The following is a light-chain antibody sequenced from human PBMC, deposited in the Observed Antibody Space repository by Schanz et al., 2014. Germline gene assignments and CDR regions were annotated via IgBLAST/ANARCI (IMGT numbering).Light chain of an antibody. Sequence: QSVLTQPPSASGSPGQSVTISCTGTSSDVGGYNYVSWYQQHPGKAPKLMIYGINKRPSGVPDRFSGSKSGNTASLTVSGALAEDEADYYYRSYAGNNGFYVFGTGTKLTVL. CDR2: GIN. V-gene: IGLV2-8*01. CDR3: RSYAGNNGFYV. J-gene: IGLJ1*01. CDR1: SSDVGGYNY.